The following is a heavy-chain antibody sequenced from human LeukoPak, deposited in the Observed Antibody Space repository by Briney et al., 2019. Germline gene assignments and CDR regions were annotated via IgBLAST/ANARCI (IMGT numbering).Heavy chain of an antibody. J-gene: IGHJ6*02. CDR2: IIPIFGTA. CDR1: GGTFSSYA. CDR3: ATVRYFDWLDYYYGMDV. D-gene: IGHD3-9*01. V-gene: IGHV1-69*13. Sequence: SVKVSCKASGGTFSSYAISWVRQAPGQGLEWMGGIIPIFGTANYAQKFQGRVTITADESTSTAYMELSSLRSEDTAVYYCATVRYFDWLDYYYGMDVWGQGTTVTVSS.